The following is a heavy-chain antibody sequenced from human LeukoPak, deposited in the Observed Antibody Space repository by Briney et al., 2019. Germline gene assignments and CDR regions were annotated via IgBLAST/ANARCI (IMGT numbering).Heavy chain of an antibody. Sequence: ASETLSLTCTVSGGSVNSSSYYWGWIRQPPGKGLEWIGCIYYSGSTYYNPSLKSRLTISVDTSNNQFSLNLSSVTAADTAVYYCRIIYCKATNCYAKGDYWSQGTLVTISS. V-gene: IGHV4-39*01. J-gene: IGHJ4*02. D-gene: IGHD2-2*01. CDR3: RIIYCKATNCYAKGDY. CDR2: IYYSGST. CDR1: GGSVNSSSYY.